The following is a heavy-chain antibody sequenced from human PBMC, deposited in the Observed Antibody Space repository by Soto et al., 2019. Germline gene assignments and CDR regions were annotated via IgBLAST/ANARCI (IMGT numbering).Heavy chain of an antibody. J-gene: IGHJ4*02. CDR1: GYSFTSYW. V-gene: IGHV5-10-1*01. CDR2: IDPSDSYT. Sequence: GESLKISCKGSGYSFTSYWISWVRQMPGKGLEWMGRIDPSDSYTNYSPSFPGHVTISADKSISTAYLQWSSLKASDTAMYYCARQVTSSSWESYYFDYWGQGTLVTVSS. CDR3: ARQVTSSSWESYYFDY. D-gene: IGHD6-13*01.